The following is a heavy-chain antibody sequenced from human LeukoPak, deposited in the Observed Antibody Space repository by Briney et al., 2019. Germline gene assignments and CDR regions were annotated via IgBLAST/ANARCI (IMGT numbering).Heavy chain of an antibody. CDR1: GGSISSGGYY. D-gene: IGHD3-3*01. V-gene: IGHV4-31*03. CDR2: IYYSGST. J-gene: IGHJ6*02. Sequence: SETLSLTCTVSGGSISSGGYYWSWIRQHPGKGLEWVGYIYYSGSTYYNPSLKSRVTISVDTSKNQFSLKLSSVTAADTAVYYCARGGGYDFWSGYPPDGYGMDVWGQGTTVTVSS. CDR3: ARGGGYDFWSGYPPDGYGMDV.